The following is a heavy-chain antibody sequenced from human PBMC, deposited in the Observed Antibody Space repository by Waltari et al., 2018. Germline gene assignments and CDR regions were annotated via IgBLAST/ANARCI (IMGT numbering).Heavy chain of an antibody. CDR3: AREYCSGGSCYPGDAFDI. D-gene: IGHD2-15*01. J-gene: IGHJ3*02. Sequence: EVQLVESGGGLVQPGGSLRLSCAASGFTFSSYEMNWVRQAPGKGLAWVSYISSSGSTIYYADSLKGRFTISRDNAKNSLYLQMNSLRAEDTAVYYCAREYCSGGSCYPGDAFDIWGRGRMVTVSS. CDR2: ISSSGSTI. V-gene: IGHV3-48*03. CDR1: GFTFSSYE.